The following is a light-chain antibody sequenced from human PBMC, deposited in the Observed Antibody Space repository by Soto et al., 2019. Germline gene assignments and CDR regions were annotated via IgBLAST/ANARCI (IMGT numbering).Light chain of an antibody. V-gene: IGKV3-15*01. CDR1: QSVSRK. CDR2: EAS. Sequence: EIVMTQSPATLSVSPGERATLSCRASQSVSRKLAWYQQKPGQAPRLLIYEASIRATDIPARFTGSGSGTEFTLTISSLQSEGFAIYYWKQYNDWSPITFGGGTQVEIK. CDR3: KQYNDWSPIT. J-gene: IGKJ4*01.